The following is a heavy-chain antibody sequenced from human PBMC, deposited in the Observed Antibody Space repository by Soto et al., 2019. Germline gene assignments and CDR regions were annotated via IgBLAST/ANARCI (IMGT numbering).Heavy chain of an antibody. V-gene: IGHV4-61*01. Sequence: QVQLQESGPGLVKPSETLSLTCTVSGGSVSSGSYYWSWIRQPPGKGLEWIGYIYYSGSTNYNPSLKSRVTISVDTSKNQFSLKLSSVTAADTAVYYCARLRDSSGYYYYYYGMDVWGQGTTVTVSS. CDR3: ARLRDSSGYYYYYYGMDV. J-gene: IGHJ6*02. D-gene: IGHD3-22*01. CDR2: IYYSGST. CDR1: GGSVSSGSYY.